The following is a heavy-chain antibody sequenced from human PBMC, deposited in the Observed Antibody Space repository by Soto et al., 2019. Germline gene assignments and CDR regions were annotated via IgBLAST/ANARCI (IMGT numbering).Heavy chain of an antibody. CDR1: GFTFSSYS. CDR2: ISSSSSTI. V-gene: IGHV3-48*02. Sequence: EVQLVESGGGLVQPGGSLRLSCAASGFTFSSYSMNWVRQAPGKGLEWVSYISSSSSTIYYADSVKGRFTISRGNAKNSLYLQMNRLRDEDTAVYYCARDIFMKVDWNYDLSLNWCDPWGQGTLVTVSS. J-gene: IGHJ5*02. D-gene: IGHD1-7*01. CDR3: ARDIFMKVDWNYDLSLNWCDP.